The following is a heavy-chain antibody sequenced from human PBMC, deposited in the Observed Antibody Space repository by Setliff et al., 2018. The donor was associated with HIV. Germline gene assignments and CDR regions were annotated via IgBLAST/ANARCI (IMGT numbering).Heavy chain of an antibody. V-gene: IGHV1-18*01. CDR3: ARGGSYQRASALDL. CDR1: GYTFSSYE. CDR2: ISTSNGYT. J-gene: IGHJ3*01. Sequence: ASVKVSCKASGYTFSSYEISWVRQAPGQGLEWMGRISTSNGYTNYAQKLQGRVTVTTDTSTSTAYMELRGLRSDDTAVYYCARGGSYQRASALDLWGQGTMVTVSS. D-gene: IGHD1-26*01.